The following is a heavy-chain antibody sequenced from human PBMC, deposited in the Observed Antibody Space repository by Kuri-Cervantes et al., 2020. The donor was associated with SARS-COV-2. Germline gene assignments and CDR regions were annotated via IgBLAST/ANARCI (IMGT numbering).Heavy chain of an antibody. D-gene: IGHD6-6*01. V-gene: IGHV4-30-2*01. Sequence: LRLSCSVSGDSITNGVYYWSWIRQPPGKGLEWIGYIHHRGTTYATLTSRVSMSIDGSKNQFSLKLSSVTAADTAVYYCARETSTYSSSIDYWGQGTLVTVSS. CDR3: ARETSTYSSSIDY. J-gene: IGHJ4*02. CDR1: GDSITNGVYY. CDR2: IHHRGTT.